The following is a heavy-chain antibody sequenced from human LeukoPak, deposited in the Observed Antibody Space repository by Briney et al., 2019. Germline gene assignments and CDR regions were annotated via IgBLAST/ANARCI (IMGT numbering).Heavy chain of an antibody. Sequence: LSQTLSLTCAISGDSVSSNSAAWNWIRQSPSRGLEWLGRTYYRSKWYNDYAVSVKSRITINPGTSKNQFSLQLNSVTPEDTAVYYCARARDIVLMVYAIWEAFDIWGQGTMVTVSS. CDR2: TYYRSKWYN. J-gene: IGHJ3*02. CDR1: GDSVSSNSAA. D-gene: IGHD2-8*01. CDR3: ARARDIVLMVYAIWEAFDI. V-gene: IGHV6-1*01.